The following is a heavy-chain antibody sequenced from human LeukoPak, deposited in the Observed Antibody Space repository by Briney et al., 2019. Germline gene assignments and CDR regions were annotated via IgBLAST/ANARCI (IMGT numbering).Heavy chain of an antibody. V-gene: IGHV3-74*01. CDR2: INSDGSST. CDR1: GFTFSRYW. CDR3: ARPSEYCSSTTCSIDY. Sequence: GGSLRLSCAASGFTFSRYWMHWVRQAPRKGLVWVSRINSDGSSTNYADSMKGRFTISRDNAKNTLFLQMDSLRAEDTAVYYCARPSEYCSSTTCSIDYWGQGTLVTVSS. J-gene: IGHJ4*02. D-gene: IGHD2-2*01.